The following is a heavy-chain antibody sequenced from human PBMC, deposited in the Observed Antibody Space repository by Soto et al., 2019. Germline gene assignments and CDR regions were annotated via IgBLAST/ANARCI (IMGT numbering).Heavy chain of an antibody. CDR3: ARGGYSHPYYYYYMDV. D-gene: IGHD2-15*01. Sequence: SETLSLTCTVSGGSISSGGYYWSWIRQHPGKGLEWIGYIYYSGSTYYNPSLKSRVTISVGTSKNQFSLKLSSVTAADTAVYYCARGGYSHPYYYYYMDVWGKGTTVTVSS. V-gene: IGHV4-31*03. J-gene: IGHJ6*03. CDR1: GGSISSGGYY. CDR2: IYYSGST.